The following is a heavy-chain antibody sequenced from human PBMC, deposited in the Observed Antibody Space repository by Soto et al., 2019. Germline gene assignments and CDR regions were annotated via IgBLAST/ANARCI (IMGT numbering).Heavy chain of an antibody. V-gene: IGHV3-33*01. Sequence: QVQLVESGGGVVQPGRSLRLSCAASGFTFSSYGMHWVRQAPGKGLEWVAVIWYDGSNKYYADSVKGRFTISRDNSKNTLYLQMNSLRADDTAVYYCARDYPDAFDIWCQGTMVTVSS. CDR2: IWYDGSNK. CDR3: ARDYPDAFDI. CDR1: GFTFSSYG. J-gene: IGHJ3*02.